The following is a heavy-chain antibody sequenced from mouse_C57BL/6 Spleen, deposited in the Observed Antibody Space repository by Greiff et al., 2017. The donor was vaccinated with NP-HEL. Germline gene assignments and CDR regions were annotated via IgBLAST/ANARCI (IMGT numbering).Heavy chain of an antibody. CDR1: GFTFSSYA. D-gene: IGHD2-14*01. CDR2: ISDGGSYT. V-gene: IGHV5-4*01. J-gene: IGHJ2*01. Sequence: EVHLVESGGGLVKPGGSLKLSCAASGFTFSSYAMSWVRQTPEKRLEWVATISDGGSYTYYPDNVKGRFTISRDNAKNNLYLQMSHLKSEDTAMYYCARGDTLGPYFDYWGQGTTLTVSS. CDR3: ARGDTLGPYFDY.